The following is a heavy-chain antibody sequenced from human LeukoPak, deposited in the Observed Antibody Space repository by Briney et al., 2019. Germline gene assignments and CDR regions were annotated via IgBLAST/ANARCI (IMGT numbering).Heavy chain of an antibody. CDR2: ISDSGGST. D-gene: IGHD2-15*01. J-gene: IGHJ6*02. Sequence: GESLRLSCSASGFPFSSYAMHWVRQAPGKGLEYVSAISDSGGSTYYADSVKGRFTISRDNSKNTLYLQMSSPRAEDTAVYFCVRGYSFGPYGMDVWGQGTTVTVSS. CDR1: GFPFSSYA. V-gene: IGHV3-64D*09. CDR3: VRGYSFGPYGMDV.